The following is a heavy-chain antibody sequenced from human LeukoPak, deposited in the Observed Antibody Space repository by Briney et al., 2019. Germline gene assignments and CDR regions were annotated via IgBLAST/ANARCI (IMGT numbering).Heavy chain of an antibody. CDR3: ARDQNNWFDP. V-gene: IGHV4-59*01. Sequence: SETLSLTCTVSGGSISSYYWSWIRQPPGKGLEWIGYIYYSGSTNYNPSLESRVTISVDTSKNQFSLKLSSVTAADTAVYYCARDQNNWFDPWGQGTLVTVSS. J-gene: IGHJ5*02. CDR2: IYYSGST. CDR1: GGSISSYY.